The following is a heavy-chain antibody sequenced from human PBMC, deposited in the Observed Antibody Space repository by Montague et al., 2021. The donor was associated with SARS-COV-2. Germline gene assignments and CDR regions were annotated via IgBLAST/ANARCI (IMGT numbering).Heavy chain of an antibody. V-gene: IGHV4-39*01. CDR3: ASLPAARCSSTSCYGGGFDY. Sequence: SETLSLTCTVSGGSISSSSYYWGWIRQPQGKGLEWIGSIYYSGSTYYNPSLKSRVTISVDTSKNQFSLKLSSVTAADTAVYYCASLPAARCSSTSCYGGGFDYWGQGTLVTVSS. D-gene: IGHD2-2*01. CDR1: GGSISSSSYY. CDR2: IYYSGST. J-gene: IGHJ4*02.